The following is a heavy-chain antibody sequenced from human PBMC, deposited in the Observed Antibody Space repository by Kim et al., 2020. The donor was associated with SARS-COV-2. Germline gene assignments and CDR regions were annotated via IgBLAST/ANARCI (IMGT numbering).Heavy chain of an antibody. CDR3: ARRSRSEQLVRPHLDY. CDR2: INHSGST. V-gene: IGHV4-34*01. Sequence: SETLSLTCAVYGGSFSGYYWSWIRQPPGKGLEWIGEINHSGSTNYNPSLKSRVTISLDTSKNQFSLKLSSVTAADTAVYYCARRSRSEQLVRPHLDYWGQGTLVTVSS. D-gene: IGHD6-6*01. CDR1: GGSFSGYY. J-gene: IGHJ4*02.